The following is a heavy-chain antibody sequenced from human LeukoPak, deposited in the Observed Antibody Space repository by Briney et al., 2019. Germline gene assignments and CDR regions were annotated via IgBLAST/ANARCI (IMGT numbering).Heavy chain of an antibody. V-gene: IGHV3-7*01. CDR3: ARERASGYCSGGGCYGYFDY. J-gene: IGHJ4*02. D-gene: IGHD2-15*01. CDR1: RFPFSNYW. CDR2: INQDGSEK. Sequence: QTGGSLRLSCAASRFPFSNYWMSWVRQAPGKGLEWVANINQDGSEKFYVDSVKGRFTISRDNAKNSLYLQFNSLRAEDTAVYYCARERASGYCSGGGCYGYFDYWGQGTLVIVSS.